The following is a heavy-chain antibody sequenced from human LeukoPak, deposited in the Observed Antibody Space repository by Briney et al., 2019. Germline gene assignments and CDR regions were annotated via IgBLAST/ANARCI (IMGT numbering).Heavy chain of an antibody. CDR1: GFTFSSYS. Sequence: PGGSLRLSCAASGFTFSSYSMNWVRQAPGKGLEWVANIKQDGSEKYYVDSVKGRFTISRDNAKNSLYLQMNSLRAEDTAVYYCARGEVIVVVLNAFDIWGQGTMVTVSS. CDR3: ARGEVIVVVLNAFDI. V-gene: IGHV3-7*04. CDR2: IKQDGSEK. J-gene: IGHJ3*02. D-gene: IGHD3-22*01.